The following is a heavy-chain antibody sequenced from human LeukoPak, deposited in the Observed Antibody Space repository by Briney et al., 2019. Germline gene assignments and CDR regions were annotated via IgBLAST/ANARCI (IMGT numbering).Heavy chain of an antibody. V-gene: IGHV1-2*02. CDR3: ARVGYYYDSSGYYWRY. J-gene: IGHJ4*02. Sequence: GSVKVSCKASGYTFTSYGISWVRQAPGQGLEWMGWINPNSGGTNCAQKFQGRVTMTRDTSISTAYMELSRLRSDDTAVYYCARVGYYYDSSGYYWRYWGQGTLVTVSS. D-gene: IGHD3-22*01. CDR1: GYTFTSYG. CDR2: INPNSGGT.